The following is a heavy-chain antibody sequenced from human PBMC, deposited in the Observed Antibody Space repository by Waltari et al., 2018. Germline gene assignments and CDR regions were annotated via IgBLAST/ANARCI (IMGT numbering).Heavy chain of an antibody. J-gene: IGHJ4*01. CDR2: ISSSGSTI. Sequence: EVQLVESGGGLVQPGGSLRLSCPASGFPFSTYEMNWVRPAPGKGLEWVSYISSSGSTIYSADSMKGRFIISRDNAKSSLYLQMNSLRAEDTAVYYCVRDRTGYDYWGHGTLVTVSS. CDR1: GFPFSTYE. V-gene: IGHV3-48*03. D-gene: IGHD5-12*01. CDR3: VRDRTGYDY.